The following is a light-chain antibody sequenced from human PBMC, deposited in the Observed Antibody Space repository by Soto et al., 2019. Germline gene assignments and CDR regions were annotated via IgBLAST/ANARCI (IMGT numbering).Light chain of an antibody. J-gene: IGLJ2*01. Sequence: NFMLTQPHSVSESPGKTVTISCTGSSGSIVSNYVQWYQQRPGSAPTTVIYEDNQRPSGVPDRFSGSIDSSSNSAALTISCLMTQDDVAYSGNSYVRSRVVFGGGTKLTV. V-gene: IGLV6-57*02. CDR2: EDN. CDR1: SGSIVSNY. CDR3: NSYVRSRVV.